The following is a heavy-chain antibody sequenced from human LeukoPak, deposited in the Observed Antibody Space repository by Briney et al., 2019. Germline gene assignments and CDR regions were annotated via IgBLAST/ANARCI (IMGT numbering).Heavy chain of an antibody. Sequence: SQTLSLTCTVSGGSINNGGYYWSWIRQHPGKGLEWIGFIYYSGSSYYNPSLRSRVTISVDTSKNHFSLKLSSVTAADTAVYYCARNRDGYNSFDYWGQGTLVTVSS. J-gene: IGHJ4*02. CDR2: IYYSGSS. V-gene: IGHV4-31*03. CDR3: ARNRDGYNSFDY. CDR1: GGSINNGGYY. D-gene: IGHD5-24*01.